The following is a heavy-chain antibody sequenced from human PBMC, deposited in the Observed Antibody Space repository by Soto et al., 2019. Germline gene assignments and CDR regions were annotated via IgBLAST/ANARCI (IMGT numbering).Heavy chain of an antibody. Sequence: EVQLLESGGGLVQPGGSLRLSCAASGFTFSSYAMSWVRQAPGKGLEWVSAISGSGGSTYYADSVKGRFTISRDNSKNTLYLQMNSRRAEDTAVYYCAKPHGDHDAFYIWGQGTMVTVSS. J-gene: IGHJ3*02. CDR3: AKPHGDHDAFYI. CDR1: GFTFSSYA. D-gene: IGHD4-17*01. V-gene: IGHV3-23*01. CDR2: ISGSGGST.